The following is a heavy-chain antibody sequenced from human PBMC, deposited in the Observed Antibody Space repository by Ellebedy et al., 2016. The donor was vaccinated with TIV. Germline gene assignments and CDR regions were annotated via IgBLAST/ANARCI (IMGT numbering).Heavy chain of an antibody. Sequence: AASVKVSCNASAYTFTSYYMHWVRHAPGQGLAWRGIIDPRGGPTNYAQKLEGRVTLTSDTSTSTVYMELRSMRSEDTAVYYCARGDGSGGWHYLDYWGQGALVIVSS. V-gene: IGHV1-46*04. J-gene: IGHJ4*02. D-gene: IGHD6-19*01. CDR2: IDPRGGPT. CDR1: AYTFTSYY. CDR3: ARGDGSGGWHYLDY.